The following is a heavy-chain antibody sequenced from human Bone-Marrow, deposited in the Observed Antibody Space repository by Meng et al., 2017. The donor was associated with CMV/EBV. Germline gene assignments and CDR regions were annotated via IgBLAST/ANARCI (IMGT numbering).Heavy chain of an antibody. CDR1: GFTVSSNY. CDR2: IYSGGST. D-gene: IGHD3-22*01. CDR3: ARGRNSSGYYYWRYYFDY. Sequence: GESLKISCAASGFTVSSNYMSWVRQAPGKGLEWVSVIYSGGSTYYADSVKGRFTISRDNSKNTLYLQMNSLRAEDTAVYYCARGRNSSGYYYWRYYFDYWGQGNLVPVSS. V-gene: IGHV3-53*01. J-gene: IGHJ4*02.